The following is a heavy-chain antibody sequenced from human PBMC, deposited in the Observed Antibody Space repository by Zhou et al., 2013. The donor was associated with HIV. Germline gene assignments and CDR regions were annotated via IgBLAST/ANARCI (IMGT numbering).Heavy chain of an antibody. Sequence: QVQLVQSGAEVKKPGASVKVSCKASGYTFTSYGISWVRQAPGQGLEWMGWISAYNGNTNYAQKLQGRVTMTTDTSTSTAYMELRSLRSDDTAVYYCARVCSSTSPYYYYYMDVWGKGTTVTVSS. CDR3: ARVCSSTSPYYYYYMDV. CDR2: ISAYNGNT. D-gene: IGHD2-2*01. V-gene: IGHV1-18*01. J-gene: IGHJ6*03. CDR1: GYTFTSYG.